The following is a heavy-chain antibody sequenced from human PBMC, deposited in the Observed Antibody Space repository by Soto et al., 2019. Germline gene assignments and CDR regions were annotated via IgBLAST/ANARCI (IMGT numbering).Heavy chain of an antibody. V-gene: IGHV4-30-4*01. CDR1: GDSINNGEYY. Sequence: QVQLQESGPGLLKPSQTLSHTCNVSGDSINNGEYYWSWFRQPPGKGLEWIGYIYYNEVTYYNPSLKRRPTISLETSKNQFSLQLTSVTAADTAVYYCARDHTVTTGAFDIWGPGTMVTVSS. CDR2: IYYNEVT. D-gene: IGHD4-17*01. CDR3: ARDHTVTTGAFDI. J-gene: IGHJ3*02.